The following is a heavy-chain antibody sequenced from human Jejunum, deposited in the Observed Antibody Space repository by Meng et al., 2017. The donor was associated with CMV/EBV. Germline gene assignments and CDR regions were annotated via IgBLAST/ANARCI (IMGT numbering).Heavy chain of an antibody. D-gene: IGHD3-3*01. J-gene: IGHJ3*02. CDR3: ARRGDFLSKNALDI. CDR2: IYSSGEV. Sequence: SGGSITRNNWWNWVRQAPGKGLEWIGEIYSSGEVNYNPSLKSRVTVSMESSKNQFSLKLNSVTAADTAVYYCARRGDFLSKNALDIWGQGTMVTVSS. V-gene: IGHV4-4*02. CDR1: GGSITRNNW.